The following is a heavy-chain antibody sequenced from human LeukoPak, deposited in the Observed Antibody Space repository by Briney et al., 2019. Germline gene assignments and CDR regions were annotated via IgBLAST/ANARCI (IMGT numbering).Heavy chain of an antibody. J-gene: IGHJ5*02. CDR2: INHSGST. CDR3: ARGAVGIAARLGWFDP. CDR1: GGSISSSSYY. Sequence: SETLSLTCTVPGGSISSSSYYWGWIRQPPGKGLEWIGEINHSGSTNYNPSLKSRVTISVDTSKNQFSLKLSSVTAADTAVYYCARGAVGIAARLGWFDPWGQGTLVTVSS. V-gene: IGHV4-39*07. D-gene: IGHD6-6*01.